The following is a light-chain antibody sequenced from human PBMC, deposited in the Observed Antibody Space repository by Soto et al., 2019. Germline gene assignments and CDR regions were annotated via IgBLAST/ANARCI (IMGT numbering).Light chain of an antibody. Sequence: EIVLTQSPGTLSLSPGERATLSCRASQSVSSSYLAWYQHKPGQAPMLLIYGASSSATGIPDTFSGSGSGTDFTLTISSLEPEDFAVYYCQQYGSSPHTFGEGTKLEIK. CDR2: GAS. CDR1: QSVSSSY. V-gene: IGKV3-20*01. J-gene: IGKJ2*01. CDR3: QQYGSSPHT.